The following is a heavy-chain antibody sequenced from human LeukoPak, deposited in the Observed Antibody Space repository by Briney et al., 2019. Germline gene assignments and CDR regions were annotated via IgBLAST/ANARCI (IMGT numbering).Heavy chain of an antibody. J-gene: IGHJ5*02. CDR3: ARDSSGWYQGWFDP. CDR2: IYTSGST. Sequence: PSETLSLTCSVSGGSISSYYWSWLRQPAGKVVEWVGRIYTSGSTTYNPSLKSRVTMSVDTSKNQFSLQLNSVTPEDTAVYYCARDSSGWYQGWFDPWGQGTLVTVSS. D-gene: IGHD6-19*01. CDR1: GGSISSYY. V-gene: IGHV4-4*07.